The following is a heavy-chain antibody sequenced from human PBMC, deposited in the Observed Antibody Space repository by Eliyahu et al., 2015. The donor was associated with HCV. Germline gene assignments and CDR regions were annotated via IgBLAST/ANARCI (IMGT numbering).Heavy chain of an antibody. CDR2: IHYSGST. V-gene: IGHV4-59*01. CDR3: ASGGGGIAVAGTGGWFDP. J-gene: IGHJ5*02. Sequence: QVQLQESGPGLVQPSETLSLTCXVXGGSIXTYYWSWIRQPPGKGLEXIGYIHYSGSTNHNPSLKSRVTISVDTSKNQFSLKLSSVTAADTAVYYCASGGGGIAVAGTGGWFDPWGQGTLVTVSS. CDR1: GGSIXTYY. D-gene: IGHD6-19*01.